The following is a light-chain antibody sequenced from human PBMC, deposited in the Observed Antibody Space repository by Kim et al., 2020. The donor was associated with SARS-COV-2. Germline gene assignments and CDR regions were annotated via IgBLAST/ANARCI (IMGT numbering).Light chain of an antibody. Sequence: ASVGDRVTITCRASQGISNYLAWYQQTPGKVPKLLIYAASTLQSGVPSRFSGSGSGTDFTLTISSLQPEDVATYYCQKYNSAPALTFGEGTKLEI. CDR1: QGISNY. J-gene: IGKJ4*01. CDR2: AAS. V-gene: IGKV1-27*01. CDR3: QKYNSAPALT.